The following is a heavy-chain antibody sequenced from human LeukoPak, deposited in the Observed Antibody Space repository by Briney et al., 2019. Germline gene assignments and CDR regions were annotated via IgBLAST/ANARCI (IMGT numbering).Heavy chain of an antibody. Sequence: EPSETLSLTCAVYGGSFSGYHWSWLRQPPGKGLEWIGEINHSGSTNYNPSLKSRVTISVDTSKNQFSLKLSSVTAADTAVYYCARDRRGAFDIWGQGTMVTVSS. CDR2: INHSGST. CDR1: GGSFSGYH. CDR3: ARDRRGAFDI. V-gene: IGHV4-34*01. J-gene: IGHJ3*02.